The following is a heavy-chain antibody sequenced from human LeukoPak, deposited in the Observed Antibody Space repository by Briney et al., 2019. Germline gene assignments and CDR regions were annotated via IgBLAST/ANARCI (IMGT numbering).Heavy chain of an antibody. J-gene: IGHJ4*02. V-gene: IGHV3-23*01. Sequence: PGGSLRLSCAASGYTFSSHGLTWVRQAPGKGLEWVSTINGAGDNTYYAETVKGRFTISRDNSKNTLYLQMNSLRAEDTAVYYCAKGPDTAMVPVYYFDYWGQGTLVTVSS. D-gene: IGHD5-18*01. CDR1: GYTFSSHG. CDR2: INGAGDNT. CDR3: AKGPDTAMVPVYYFDY.